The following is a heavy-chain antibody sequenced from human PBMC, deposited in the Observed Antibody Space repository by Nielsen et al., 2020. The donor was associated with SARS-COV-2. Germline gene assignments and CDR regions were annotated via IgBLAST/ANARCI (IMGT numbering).Heavy chain of an antibody. V-gene: IGHV4-39*01. J-gene: IGHJ4*02. CDR2: IYYSGST. CDR1: GGSISSYY. D-gene: IGHD5-18*01. CDR3: ARRWIQLWSPPFDY. Sequence: SETLSLTCTVSGGSISSYYWGWIRQPPGKGLEWIGSIYYSGSTYYNPSLKSRVTISVDTSKNQFSLKLSSVTAADTAVYYCARRWIQLWSPPFDYWGQGTLVTVSS.